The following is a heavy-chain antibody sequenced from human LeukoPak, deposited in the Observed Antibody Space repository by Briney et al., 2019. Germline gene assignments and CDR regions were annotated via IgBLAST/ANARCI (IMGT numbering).Heavy chain of an antibody. CDR2: IDSDGRST. V-gene: IGHV3-74*01. D-gene: IGHD1-20*01. J-gene: IGHJ4*02. CDR3: ARVLYTWNDCLDY. CDR1: GFTFSRYW. Sequence: GGSLRLSCAASGFTFSRYWMHWVRQAPGKGLVWVSRIDSDGRSTSYADSVEGRFTISRDNAKNTLYLQMNSLRAEDTAVYYCARVLYTWNDCLDYWGQGTLVTVSS.